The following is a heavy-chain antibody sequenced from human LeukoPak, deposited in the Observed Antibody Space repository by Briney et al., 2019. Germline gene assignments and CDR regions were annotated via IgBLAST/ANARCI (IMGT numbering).Heavy chain of an antibody. J-gene: IGHJ4*02. D-gene: IGHD5-18*01. CDR3: ASIGYSYGPQFDY. V-gene: IGHV3-48*03. Sequence: GGSLRLSCAASGFTFSSYEMNWVRQAPGKGLEWVSYISSSGSTIYYADSVKGRFTTSRDNAKNSLYLQMNSLRAEDTAVYYCASIGYSYGPQFDYWGQGTLVTVSS. CDR1: GFTFSSYE. CDR2: ISSSGSTI.